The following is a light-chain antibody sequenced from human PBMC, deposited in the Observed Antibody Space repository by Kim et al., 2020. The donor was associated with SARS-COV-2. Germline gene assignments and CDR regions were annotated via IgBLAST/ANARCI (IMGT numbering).Light chain of an antibody. CDR3: AAWDDSLSGYV. CDR2: TDI. V-gene: IGLV1-47*01. J-gene: IGLJ1*01. Sequence: GQTVTISCSGTSTNVGGHNFFCYHQPPAAAPHLLIFTDIQRPPGVPSRFSGSTSGTSASLAISGLRSADEAAYYCAAWDDSLSGYVFGTGTKVTVL. CDR1: STNVGGHN.